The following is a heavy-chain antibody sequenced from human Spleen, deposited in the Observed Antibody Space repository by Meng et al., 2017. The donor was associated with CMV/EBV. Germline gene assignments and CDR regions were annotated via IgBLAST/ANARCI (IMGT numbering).Heavy chain of an antibody. CDR1: GFTFSSYS. CDR2: ISSRSTTI. V-gene: IGHV3-48*04. J-gene: IGHJ4*02. Sequence: GGSLRLSCAASGFTFSSYSMNWVRQAPGKGLEWVSYISSRSTTIYYADSVQGRFTISRDNAKNSLYLQMNSLRAEDTAVYYCARGYYDFWSVGGYFDYWGQGTLVTVSS. D-gene: IGHD3-3*01. CDR3: ARGYYDFWSVGGYFDY.